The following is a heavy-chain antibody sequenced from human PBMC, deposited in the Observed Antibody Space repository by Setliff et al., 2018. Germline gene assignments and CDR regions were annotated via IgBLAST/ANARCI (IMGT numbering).Heavy chain of an antibody. Sequence: ASVKVSCKASGYTFTTYYFHWVRQAPGQGLEWMGIISPSGGSTSYAQKFQGRVTMTRNTSISTAYMDLSSLRFEDTAVYYCARAQSWSGGPYYFDNWGQGTLVTVSS. CDR2: ISPSGGST. CDR3: ARAQSWSGGPYYFDN. D-gene: IGHD3-3*01. J-gene: IGHJ4*02. V-gene: IGHV1-46*01. CDR1: GYTFTTYY.